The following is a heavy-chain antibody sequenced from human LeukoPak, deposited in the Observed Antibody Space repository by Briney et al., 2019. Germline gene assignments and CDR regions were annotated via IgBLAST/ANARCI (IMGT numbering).Heavy chain of an antibody. D-gene: IGHD5-24*01. CDR1: GFTFSSYA. CDR2: INHSGST. Sequence: PGGSLRLSCAASGFTFSSYAMHWIRQPPGKGLEWIGEINHSGSTNYNPSLKSRVTISVDTSKNQFSLKLSSVTAADTAVYYCARGGRDGYNLYFDYWGQGTLVTVSS. CDR3: ARGGRDGYNLYFDY. V-gene: IGHV4-34*01. J-gene: IGHJ4*02.